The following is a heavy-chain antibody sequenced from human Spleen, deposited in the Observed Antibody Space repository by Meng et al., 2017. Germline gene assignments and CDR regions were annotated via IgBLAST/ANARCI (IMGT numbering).Heavy chain of an antibody. Sequence: QVQLQQWGAGLLKPSETLSRTCAVHGGSFSGYYWSWLRQPPGKGLEWIWEINHSGSTNYNPSLKSRVTISVDTSKNQFSLKLSSVTAADTAVYYCARVSTNYSNRSSHFDYWGQGTLVTVSS. CDR1: GGSFSGYY. V-gene: IGHV4-34*01. CDR3: ARVSTNYSNRSSHFDY. CDR2: INHSGST. J-gene: IGHJ4*02. D-gene: IGHD4-11*01.